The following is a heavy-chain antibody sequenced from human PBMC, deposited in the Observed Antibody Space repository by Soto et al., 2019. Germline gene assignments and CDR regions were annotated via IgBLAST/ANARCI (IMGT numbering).Heavy chain of an antibody. D-gene: IGHD6-13*01. CDR3: AKAHRPWYSRSWSRDAFDI. J-gene: IGHJ3*02. Sequence: GGSLRLSCAASGFTFDDYAMHWVRQAPGKGLEWVSGISWNSGSIGYADSVKGRFTISRDNAKNSLYLQMNSLRAEDTALYYCAKAHRPWYSRSWSRDAFDIWGQGTMVTVSS. V-gene: IGHV3-9*01. CDR2: ISWNSGSI. CDR1: GFTFDDYA.